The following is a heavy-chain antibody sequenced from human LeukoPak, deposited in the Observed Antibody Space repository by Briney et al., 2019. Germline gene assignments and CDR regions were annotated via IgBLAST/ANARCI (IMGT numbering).Heavy chain of an antibody. J-gene: IGHJ4*02. V-gene: IGHV3-7*03. D-gene: IGHD2-2*01. CDR1: GFTFSNYW. Sequence: PGGSLRLSCAASGFTFSNYWMSWVRQAPGKXLEWVASVKQDGSEKNYVDSVKGRFTISRDNAKNSLYLQMNSLRAEDTAVHYCVRGRVPAYWGQGTLVTVSS. CDR3: VRGRVPAY. CDR2: VKQDGSEK.